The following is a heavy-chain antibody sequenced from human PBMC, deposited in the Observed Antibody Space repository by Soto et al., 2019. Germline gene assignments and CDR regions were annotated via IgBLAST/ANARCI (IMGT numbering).Heavy chain of an antibody. CDR1: GGSISSSSYY. V-gene: IGHV4-39*01. CDR3: ARLVDTTYFDY. D-gene: IGHD5-18*01. CDR2: IYYSGST. J-gene: IGHJ4*02. Sequence: QLQLQESGPGLVKPSETLSLTCTVSGGSISSSSYYWGWIRQPPGKGLEWIGSIYYSGSTYYNPSLKSRVTISVDTSKNQFSLKLSSVTAADTAVYYCARLVDTTYFDYWGQGTLVTVSS.